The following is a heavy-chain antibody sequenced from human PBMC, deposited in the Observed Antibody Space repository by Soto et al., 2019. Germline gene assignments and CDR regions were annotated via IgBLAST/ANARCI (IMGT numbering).Heavy chain of an antibody. CDR3: ARARIAVAGTYYYYGMDV. CDR1: GGTFSSYA. Sequence: QVQLVQSGAEVKKPGSSVKVSCKASGGTFSSYAISWVRQAPGQGLEWMGGIIPIFGTANYAQKFQGRVTITADESTSTAYMELSSLRSEYTAVYSCARARIAVAGTYYYYGMDVWGQGTTVTVSS. J-gene: IGHJ6*02. D-gene: IGHD6-19*01. V-gene: IGHV1-69*12. CDR2: IIPIFGTA.